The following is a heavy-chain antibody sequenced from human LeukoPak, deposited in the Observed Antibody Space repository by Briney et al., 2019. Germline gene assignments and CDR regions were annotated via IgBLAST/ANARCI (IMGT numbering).Heavy chain of an antibody. Sequence: GASVKVSCKASGYTFTSYTISWVRQAPGQGLEWMGWISAYNANTAYTQQLQGRVTMTTDTSTSTVYMELRSLRSDDTAVYYCARNSTTGAMDYWGQGTPVTVSS. V-gene: IGHV1-18*01. CDR1: GYTFTSYT. CDR3: ARNSTTGAMDY. J-gene: IGHJ4*02. D-gene: IGHD2-8*01. CDR2: ISAYNANT.